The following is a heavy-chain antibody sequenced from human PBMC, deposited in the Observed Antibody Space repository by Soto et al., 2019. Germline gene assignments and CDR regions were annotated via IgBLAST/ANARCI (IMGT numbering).Heavy chain of an antibody. J-gene: IGHJ4*02. CDR1: GFTFNRSW. V-gene: IGHV3-7*01. D-gene: IGHD3-10*02. Sequence: EVQLVDSGGGLVQPGGSLRLSCAASGFTFNRSWMHWVRQSPGKGLEWVANIEDDGSKISYVDSVMGRLTFSRDNAKNSLYLQMNSLRGEDTAVYYCAALFGDRAYWGQGTLVTVSS. CDR3: AALFGDRAY. CDR2: IEDDGSKI.